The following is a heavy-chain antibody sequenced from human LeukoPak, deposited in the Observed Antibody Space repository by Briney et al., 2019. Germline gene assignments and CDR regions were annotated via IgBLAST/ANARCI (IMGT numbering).Heavy chain of an antibody. J-gene: IGHJ3*02. CDR1: GYTLTELS. CDR3: ATRQTYSSSGLGAFDI. CDR2: FYPEDGET. D-gene: IGHD6-6*01. Sequence: ASVKVSCKVSGYTLTELSMHWVRQAPGKGLEWMGGFYPEDGETIYAQKFRGRVTMTEDTSTDTAYMELSSLRSEDMAVYYCATRQTYSSSGLGAFDIWGQGTMVTVSS. V-gene: IGHV1-24*01.